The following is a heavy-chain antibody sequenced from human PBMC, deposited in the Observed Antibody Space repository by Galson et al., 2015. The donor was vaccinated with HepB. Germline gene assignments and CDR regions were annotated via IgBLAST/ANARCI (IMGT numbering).Heavy chain of an antibody. CDR2: IYYGGNT. J-gene: IGHJ6*02. CDR3: ASGGTDDYYYHVMDV. Sequence: ETLSLTCTVSGGSISSSSYYWGWIRQPPGKGLEWIANIYYGGNTYYNPSLNSRVTISEDTSKNQFSVRLTSVTDADTAVYFCASGGTDDYYYHVMDVWGQGTTVTVSS. D-gene: IGHD3-16*01. CDR1: GGSISSSSYY. V-gene: IGHV4-39*01.